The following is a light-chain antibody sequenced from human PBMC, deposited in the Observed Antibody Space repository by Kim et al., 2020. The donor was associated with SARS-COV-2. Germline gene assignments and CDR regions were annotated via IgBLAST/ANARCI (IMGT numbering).Light chain of an antibody. Sequence: QSLPISSTRTSSNIGSYNYVSSHQQHPGKPPKLMIYDVYKRPSGISSRFSDSNSGSTASLTISGLQAEDEADYYCSSITTRSTLVFGGGTKVTVL. CDR1: SSNIGSYNY. J-gene: IGLJ3*02. V-gene: IGLV2-14*03. CDR3: SSITTRSTLV. CDR2: DVY.